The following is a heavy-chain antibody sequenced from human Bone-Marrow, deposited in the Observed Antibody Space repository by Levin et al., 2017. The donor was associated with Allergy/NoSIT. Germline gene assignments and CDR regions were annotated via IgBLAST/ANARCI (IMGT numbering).Heavy chain of an antibody. Sequence: ASVKVSCKASGYTFTDHYIHWVRQAPGQGLEWMGWMNSNGGGANYPQNFQGRVTMTRDTSINTAYMELISLTSDDTAVYYCARGKLRELLGFDYWGQGTLVTVSS. D-gene: IGHD1-7*01. J-gene: IGHJ4*02. CDR1: GYTFTDHY. CDR3: ARGKLRELLGFDY. CDR2: MNSNGGGA. V-gene: IGHV1-2*02.